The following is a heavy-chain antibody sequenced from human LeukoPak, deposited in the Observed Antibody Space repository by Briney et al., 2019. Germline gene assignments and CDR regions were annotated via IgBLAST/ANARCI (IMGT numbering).Heavy chain of an antibody. CDR2: INQGGSVQ. J-gene: IGHJ4*02. CDR3: ARVEYSGWNLEY. Sequence: GGSLRLSCAASGFIFRNYAMSWVRQAPGKGLEWVANINQGGSVQYYMDSVKGRFTISRDDAKNSLYVQMNSLRDEDTAVYYCARVEYSGWNLEYWGQGTLVTVSS. V-gene: IGHV3-7*01. D-gene: IGHD5-12*01. CDR1: GFIFRNYA.